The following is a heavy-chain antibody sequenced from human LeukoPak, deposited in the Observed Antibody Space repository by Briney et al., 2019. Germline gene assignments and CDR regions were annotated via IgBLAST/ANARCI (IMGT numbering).Heavy chain of an antibody. CDR3: ARGRHIVVVTADDY. Sequence: ASVKVSCKSSGYTFTGYYMHWVRQAPGQGLEWMGRINPNSGGTNYAQKFPARVTMTRDTSISTAYMELSRLRSDDTAVYYCARGRHIVVVTADDYWGQGTLVTVSS. J-gene: IGHJ4*02. V-gene: IGHV1-2*06. CDR2: INPNSGGT. CDR1: GYTFTGYY. D-gene: IGHD2-21*02.